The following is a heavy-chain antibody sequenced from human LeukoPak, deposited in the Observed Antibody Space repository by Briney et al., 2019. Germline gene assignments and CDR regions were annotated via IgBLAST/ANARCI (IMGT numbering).Heavy chain of an antibody. D-gene: IGHD3-22*01. V-gene: IGHV3-48*03. J-gene: IGHJ1*01. CDR1: GFTFSSYE. CDR3: VRNRYGYGSGGYFPEHFHH. CDR2: ISSSGSTI. Sequence: PGGSLRLSCAASGFTFSSYEMNWVRQAPGKGLEWVSYISSSGSTIYYADSVKGRFTISRDNAKNSLYLQMDSLRAEDTAVYFCVRNRYGYGSGGYFPEHFHHWGQGTLVNVAS.